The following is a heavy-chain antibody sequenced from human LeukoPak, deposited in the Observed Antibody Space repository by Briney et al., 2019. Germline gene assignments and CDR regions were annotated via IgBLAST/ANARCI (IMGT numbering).Heavy chain of an antibody. CDR2: FYPSGNT. J-gene: IGHJ6*02. V-gene: IGHV4-4*07. Sequence: SETLSLTCTVSGASISSYFWSWIRQPAGKGLEWIGRFYPSGNTNYSRSLESRVTMSVDTSRNQLSLEVRSVTAADTAVYYCARDSGSVNYFYGMDVWGQGTTVTVSS. CDR3: ARDSGSVNYFYGMDV. CDR1: GASISSYF. D-gene: IGHD1-26*01.